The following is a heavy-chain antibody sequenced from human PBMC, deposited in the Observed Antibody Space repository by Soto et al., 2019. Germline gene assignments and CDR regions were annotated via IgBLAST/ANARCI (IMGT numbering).Heavy chain of an antibody. CDR2: IYYSGST. V-gene: IGHV4-31*03. J-gene: IGHJ6*03. CDR1: GGSISSGGYY. Sequence: PSETLSLTCTVSGGSISSGGYYWSWIRQHPGKGLEWIGYIYYSGSTYYNPSLKSRVTISVDTSKNQFSLKLSSVTAADTAVYYCARDRKVGLRYCSSTSCPYYYYYYMDVWGKGTTVTVS. D-gene: IGHD2-2*01. CDR3: ARDRKVGLRYCSSTSCPYYYYYYMDV.